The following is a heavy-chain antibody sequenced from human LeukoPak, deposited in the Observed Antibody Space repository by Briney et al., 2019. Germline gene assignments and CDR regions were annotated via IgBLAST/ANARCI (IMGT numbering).Heavy chain of an antibody. CDR2: IYHSGSS. CDR3: ARTTEGYAGGPGYSYYYYMDV. V-gene: IGHV4-38-2*02. D-gene: IGHD5-12*01. J-gene: IGHJ6*03. Sequence: SETLSLTCTVSGYSISSGYYWGWIRQPPGKGLEWIATIYHSGSSYYNSSLKSRVTISVDTSKNQVSLKLRSVTAADTAVYYCARTTEGYAGGPGYSYYYYMDVWGKGTTVTISS. CDR1: GYSISSGYY.